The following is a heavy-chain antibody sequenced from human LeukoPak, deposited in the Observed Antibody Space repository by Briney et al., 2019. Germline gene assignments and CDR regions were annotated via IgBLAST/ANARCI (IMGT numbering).Heavy chain of an antibody. V-gene: IGHV3-7*01. D-gene: IGHD6-13*01. Sequence: GGSPRLSCADSGFTFNKYWMSWVRQAPGKGLEWMANINQDGSQKYYLDSVKGRFTISRDNAKSSVYLQMNSLRAEDTAVYYCAREDGAAGYYFDYWGQGTLVTVSS. CDR2: INQDGSQK. CDR1: GFTFNKYW. J-gene: IGHJ4*02. CDR3: AREDGAAGYYFDY.